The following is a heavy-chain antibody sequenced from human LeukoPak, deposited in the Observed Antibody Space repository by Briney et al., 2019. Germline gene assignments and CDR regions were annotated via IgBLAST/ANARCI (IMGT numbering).Heavy chain of an antibody. CDR1: GGSISSSSYY. J-gene: IGHJ4*02. D-gene: IGHD5-12*01. CDR2: IYHSGST. CDR3: ARASAGGGLRLRL. V-gene: IGHV4-39*07. Sequence: SETLSLTCTVSGGSISSSSYYWGWIRQPPGKGLEWIGSIYHSGSTYYNPSLKSRVTISVDTSKNQFSLKLSSVTAADTAVYYCARASAGGGLRLRLWGQGTLVTVSS.